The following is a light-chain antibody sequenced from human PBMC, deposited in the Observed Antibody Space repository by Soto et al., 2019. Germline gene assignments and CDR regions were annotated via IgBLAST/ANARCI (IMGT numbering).Light chain of an antibody. J-gene: IGLJ1*01. CDR3: SSYTSSTTYV. Sequence: QSALTQPASVSASPGQSIAISCTGTSSDVGGYNYVSWYQQHPGKAPKLMIYDVSNRPSGVSNRFSGSKSGNTASLTISGRQAEDEADYYCSSYTSSTTYVFGTGTKLTVL. CDR2: DVS. V-gene: IGLV2-14*01. CDR1: SSDVGGYNY.